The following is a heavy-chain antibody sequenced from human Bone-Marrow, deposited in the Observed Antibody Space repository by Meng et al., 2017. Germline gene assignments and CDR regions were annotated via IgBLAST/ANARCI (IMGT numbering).Heavy chain of an antibody. CDR3: AIPPQQWLVRSEYFQH. Sequence: ASVKVSCKASGYTFTSYYMHWVRQAPGQGLEWMGWINPNSGGTNYAQKFQGRVTMTRDTSISTAYMELSRLRSDDTAVYYCAIPPQQWLVRSEYFQHWGQGTLVTVSS. V-gene: IGHV1-2*02. J-gene: IGHJ1*01. CDR2: INPNSGGT. D-gene: IGHD6-19*01. CDR1: GYTFTSYY.